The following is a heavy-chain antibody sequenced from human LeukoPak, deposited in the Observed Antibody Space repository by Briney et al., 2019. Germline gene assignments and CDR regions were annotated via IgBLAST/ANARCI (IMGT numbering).Heavy chain of an antibody. CDR1: GFTFDDYA. J-gene: IGHJ4*02. CDR2: INWNGGST. V-gene: IGHV3-20*04. Sequence: PGGSLRLSCAASGFTFDDYAMSWVRQAPGKGLEWVSGINWNGGSTAYADSVKGRFTISRDNAKNSLYLQMNSLRAEDTAVYYCRGISSGWYQWFWGQGTLVTVSS. D-gene: IGHD6-19*01. CDR3: RGISSGWYQWF.